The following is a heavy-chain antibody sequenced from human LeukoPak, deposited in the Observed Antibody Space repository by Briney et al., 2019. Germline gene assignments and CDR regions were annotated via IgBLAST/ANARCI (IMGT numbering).Heavy chain of an antibody. V-gene: IGHV4-59*05. CDR2: IYYSGST. CDR1: GGSISSYY. Sequence: SETLSLTCTVSGGSISSYYWSWIRQPPGKGLEWIGSIYYSGSTYYNPSLKSRVTISVDTSKNQFSLKLSSVTAADTAVYYCARHAQQLVTPWGQGTLVTVSS. J-gene: IGHJ5*02. D-gene: IGHD6-13*01. CDR3: ARHAQQLVTP.